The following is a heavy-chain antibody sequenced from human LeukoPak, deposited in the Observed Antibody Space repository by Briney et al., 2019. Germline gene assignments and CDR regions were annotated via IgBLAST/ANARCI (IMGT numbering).Heavy chain of an antibody. Sequence: ASVKVSCKASGYTFTSYGISWVRQAPGQGLEWVGWISAYNGNTNYAQKLQGRVTMTTDTSTSTAYMELRSLRSDDTAVYYCARDVFSIFGVVTSLSDYWGQGTLVTVSS. CDR2: ISAYNGNT. CDR3: ARDVFSIFGVVTSLSDY. J-gene: IGHJ4*02. V-gene: IGHV1-18*01. D-gene: IGHD3-3*01. CDR1: GYTFTSYG.